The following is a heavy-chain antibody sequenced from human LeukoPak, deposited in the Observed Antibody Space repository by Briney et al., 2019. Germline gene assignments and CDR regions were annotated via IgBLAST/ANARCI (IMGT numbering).Heavy chain of an antibody. CDR2: IRSKANSYAT. D-gene: IGHD3-22*01. V-gene: IGHV3-73*01. Sequence: PGGSLRLSCAASGFTFSGSAMHWVRQASGKGLEWVGRIRSKANSYATAYAASVKGRFTISRDDSKNTAYLQMNSLKTEDTAVYYCTYYYDSSGYSRWGQGTLVTVSS. J-gene: IGHJ4*02. CDR3: TYYYDSSGYSR. CDR1: GFTFSGSA.